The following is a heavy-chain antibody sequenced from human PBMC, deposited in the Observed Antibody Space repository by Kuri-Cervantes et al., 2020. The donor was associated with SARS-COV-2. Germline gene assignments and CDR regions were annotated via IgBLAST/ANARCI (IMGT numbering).Heavy chain of an antibody. CDR1: GFSFDDYA. Sequence: SLKISCAASGFSFDDYAMRWVRQAPGKGLEWVSAISWNSGTINYADSVKGRFTISRDNAKNSLYLQMNSLRPEDTALYYCARGGWSSSSYYYYGMDVWGQGTTVTVSS. J-gene: IGHJ6*02. CDR2: ISWNSGTI. V-gene: IGHV3-9*01. CDR3: ARGGWSSSSYYYYGMDV. D-gene: IGHD6-6*01.